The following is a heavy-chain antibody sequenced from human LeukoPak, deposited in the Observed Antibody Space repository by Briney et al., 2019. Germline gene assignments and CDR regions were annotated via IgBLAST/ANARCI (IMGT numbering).Heavy chain of an antibody. CDR3: AKDRVIRTNWFDAFDI. D-gene: IGHD1-1*01. V-gene: IGHV3-23*01. CDR1: GFTFSSYA. Sequence: GGSLRLSCEASGFTFSSYAMTWVRQAPGKGLEWVSSISGSGGNTKYADSVKGRFTISRDNSKNTLYVQMSSLSAEDTALYYCAKDRVIRTNWFDAFDIWGQGTMVTVSS. J-gene: IGHJ3*02. CDR2: ISGSGGNT.